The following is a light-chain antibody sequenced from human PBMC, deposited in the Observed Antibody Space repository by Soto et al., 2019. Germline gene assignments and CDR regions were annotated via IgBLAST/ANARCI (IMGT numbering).Light chain of an antibody. CDR1: SSDVGGYNY. Sequence: QSALTQPPSASGSPGQSVTISCTGTSSDVGGYNYVSWYQQHPGKAPKLIIYEVSQRPSGVPDRFSGSKSGNTASLTVSGLQAEDEADYFCSSYAGINIYVFGTGTKLTVL. V-gene: IGLV2-8*01. J-gene: IGLJ1*01. CDR2: EVS. CDR3: SSYAGINIYV.